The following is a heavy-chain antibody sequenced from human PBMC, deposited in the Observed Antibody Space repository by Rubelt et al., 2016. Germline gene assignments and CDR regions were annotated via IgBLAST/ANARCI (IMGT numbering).Heavy chain of an antibody. Sequence: GSGPGLVKPSETLSLTCSVSGGSVSSGSHYWTWIRQPPGKGLEWIGYIYYSGSTNYNPSLKSRVTISVDTSKNQFSLKLSSVTAADTAVYYCAASAASISAFDIWGQGTMVTVSS. CDR3: AASAASISAFDI. CDR2: IYYSGST. CDR1: GGSVSSGSHY. V-gene: IGHV4-61*01. D-gene: IGHD2-15*01. J-gene: IGHJ3*02.